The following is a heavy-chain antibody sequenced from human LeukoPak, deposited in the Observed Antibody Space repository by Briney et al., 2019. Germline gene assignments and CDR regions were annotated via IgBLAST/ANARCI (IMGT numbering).Heavy chain of an antibody. CDR2: ISESDNSL. CDR3: AREVGFDAFDI. D-gene: IGHD3-16*01. V-gene: IGHV3-48*03. J-gene: IGHJ3*02. Sequence: GGSRRLSCAASGFTFSSFEMNWVRQAPGKGLEWVSYISESDNSLYYVDSVKGRFTISRDNSKNSLYLQMNSLRADDTAIYYCAREVGFDAFDIWGQRTMVTV. CDR1: GFTFSSFE.